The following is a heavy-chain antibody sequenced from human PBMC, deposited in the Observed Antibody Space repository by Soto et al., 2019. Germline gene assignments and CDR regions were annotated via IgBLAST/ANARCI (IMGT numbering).Heavy chain of an antibody. CDR3: ARGVTIFGVVISCIDF. CDR1: GGSLSSYY. J-gene: IGHJ6*02. D-gene: IGHD3-3*01. Sequence: EPLSLTCTGSGGSLSSYYWTWIRQPPGKGLEWIGHIYYTGSTNYNPSLKSRVTIAVDTSKNQFSLKMSSVTSADTAVYYRARGVTIFGVVISCIDFWGQVSTVTVSS. CDR2: IYYTGST. V-gene: IGHV4-59*01.